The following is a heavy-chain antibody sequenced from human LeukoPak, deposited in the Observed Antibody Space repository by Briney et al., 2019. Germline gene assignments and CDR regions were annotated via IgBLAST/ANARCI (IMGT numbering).Heavy chain of an antibody. D-gene: IGHD3-16*02. J-gene: IGHJ4*02. V-gene: IGHV3-21*01. CDR1: GFTFSSYS. CDR2: ISNSSSYI. CDR3: AIITFGGVIVQPFDY. Sequence: PGGSLRLSCAASGFTFSSYSMNWVRQAPGKGLEWVSSISNSSSYIYYADSVKGRLTISRDNAKNSLYLQMNSLRAEDTAVYYCAIITFGGVIVQPFDYWGQGTLVTVSS.